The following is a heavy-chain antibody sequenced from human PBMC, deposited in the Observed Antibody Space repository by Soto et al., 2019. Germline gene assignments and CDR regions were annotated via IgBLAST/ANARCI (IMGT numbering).Heavy chain of an antibody. V-gene: IGHV1-18*01. Sequence: SAKVSFRTSCYTFTSYGISWVRQAPVQGLEWMGWISAYNGNTKYAQKLQGRVTMTTDTSTSTGYMQLISLRSDDTAVYYCAREGSGYNFWGQGTQVTVSS. CDR3: AREGSGYNF. CDR1: CYTFTSYG. J-gene: IGHJ4*02. CDR2: ISAYNGNT. D-gene: IGHD5-12*01.